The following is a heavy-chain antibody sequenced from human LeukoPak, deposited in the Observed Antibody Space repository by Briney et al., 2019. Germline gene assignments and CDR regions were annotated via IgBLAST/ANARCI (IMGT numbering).Heavy chain of an antibody. D-gene: IGHD6-13*01. V-gene: IGHV4-59*01. Sequence: SETLSLTCTVSGGSISSYYWTWIRQPPGKGLEWIGYIYYSGSTNYNPSLKSRVTISVDTSKNQFSLKLSPVTAADTAVYYCARGAQAWQLVPFDFWGQGALVAVSS. CDR1: GGSISSYY. J-gene: IGHJ4*02. CDR3: ARGAQAWQLVPFDF. CDR2: IYYSGST.